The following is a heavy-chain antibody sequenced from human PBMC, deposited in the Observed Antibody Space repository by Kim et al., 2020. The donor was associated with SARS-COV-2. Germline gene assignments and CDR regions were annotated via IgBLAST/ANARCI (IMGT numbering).Heavy chain of an antibody. CDR1: GYTFTSYY. CDR3: ARDRNWNEPEGHYYGMDV. V-gene: IGHV1-46*01. J-gene: IGHJ6*02. Sequence: ASVKVSCKASGYTFTSYYMHWVRQAPGQGLEWMGIINPSGGSTSYAQKFQGRVTMTRDTSTSTVYMELSSLRSEDTAVYYCARDRNWNEPEGHYYGMDVWGQGTTVTVSS. D-gene: IGHD1-1*01. CDR2: INPSGGST.